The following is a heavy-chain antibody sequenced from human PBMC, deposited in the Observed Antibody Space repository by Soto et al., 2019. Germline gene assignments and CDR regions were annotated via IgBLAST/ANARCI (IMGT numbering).Heavy chain of an antibody. V-gene: IGHV3-7*03. Sequence: WGTLRLSCGASGCTFRSYWMNWARQAPGKGLEWVGNIKQDGSEKYYVDSVKGRFTISRDNSKNTLSLQMNSLTAEDTAVYFCAKRRGAGGHFDYWGQGALVTVSS. CDR1: GCTFRSYW. D-gene: IGHD2-15*01. J-gene: IGHJ4*02. CDR2: IKQDGSEK. CDR3: AKRRGAGGHFDY.